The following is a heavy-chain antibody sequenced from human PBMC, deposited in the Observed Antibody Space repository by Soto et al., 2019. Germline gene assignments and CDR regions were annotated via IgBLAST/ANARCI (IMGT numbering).Heavy chain of an antibody. CDR1: GFTFDDST. CDR2: ISWDGGST. CDR3: AKAVQYSSGGGYYYYYGMDV. V-gene: IGHV3-43*01. D-gene: IGHD6-19*01. J-gene: IGHJ6*02. Sequence: PAGSLRLSCAACGFTFDDSTMHWVCQAPGKGLEWVSLISWDGGSTYYADSVKGRFTISRDNSKNSLYLQMNSLRTEDTALYYCAKAVQYSSGGGYYYYYGMDVWGQGTTVTVS.